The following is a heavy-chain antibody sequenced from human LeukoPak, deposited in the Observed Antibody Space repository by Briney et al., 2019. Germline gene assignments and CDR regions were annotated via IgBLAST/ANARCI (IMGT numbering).Heavy chain of an antibody. V-gene: IGHV3-30*18. J-gene: IGHJ6*04. D-gene: IGHD2-2*01. Sequence: PGRSLRLSCAASGFTFSSYGMHWVRQAPGKGLEWVALISYDGSNKYYVESVRGRFTISRDNSKNTLYLQMNSLGAEDTAVFYCAKTERSRSSVSCQLYYYYGMDVWGKGTTVTVSS. CDR1: GFTFSSYG. CDR2: ISYDGSNK. CDR3: AKTERSRSSVSCQLYYYYGMDV.